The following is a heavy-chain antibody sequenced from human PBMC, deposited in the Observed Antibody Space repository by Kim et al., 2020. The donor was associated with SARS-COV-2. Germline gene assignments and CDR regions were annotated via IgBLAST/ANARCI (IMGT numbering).Heavy chain of an antibody. D-gene: IGHD4-17*01. CDR3: ARGRLRRGWFDP. CDR1: GGSISSGDYY. CDR2: IYYSGST. Sequence: SETLSLTCTVSGGSISSGDYYWSWIRQPPGKGLEWIGYIYYSGSTYYNPSLKSRVTISVDTSKNQFSLKLSSVTAADTAVYYCARGRLRRGWFDPWGQGTPVTVSS. J-gene: IGHJ5*02. V-gene: IGHV4-30-4*01.